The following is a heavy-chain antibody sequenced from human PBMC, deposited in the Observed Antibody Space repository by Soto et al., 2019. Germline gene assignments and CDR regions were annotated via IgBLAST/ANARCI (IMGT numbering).Heavy chain of an antibody. CDR3: ASWEHPLFDY. CDR1: GFTVSAYT. V-gene: IGHV3-30-3*01. J-gene: IGHJ4*02. D-gene: IGHD1-26*01. Sequence: QVQLVESGGGVVQPGRSLRLSCAASGFTVSAYTMHWVRQAPGKGLEWVAVISSDGNNKYYTDSVKGRFTISRDTSTNTRYLKMTALRAEDTVVYYCASWEHPLFDYWGQGPLVTVPS. CDR2: ISSDGNNK.